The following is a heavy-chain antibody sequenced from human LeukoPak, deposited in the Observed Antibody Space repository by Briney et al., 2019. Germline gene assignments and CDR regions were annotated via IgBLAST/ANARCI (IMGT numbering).Heavy chain of an antibody. CDR2: ISSSGNSR. D-gene: IGHD3-10*01. CDR1: GFILSNYR. J-gene: IGHJ4*02. CDR3: ARELYGSGKFD. Sequence: GGSLRLSCAASGFILSNYRMNWVRQAPGKGLEWVSYISSSGNSREYADSVKGRFTISRDNAKNSLYLQMNSLRAEDTAVYYCARELYGSGKFDWGQGTLVTVSS. V-gene: IGHV3-48*04.